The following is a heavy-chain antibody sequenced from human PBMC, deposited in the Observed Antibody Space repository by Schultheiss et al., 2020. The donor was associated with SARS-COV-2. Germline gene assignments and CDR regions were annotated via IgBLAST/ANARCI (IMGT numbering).Heavy chain of an antibody. CDR3: ARVSLQQLVRDYYYMDV. Sequence: SQTLSLTCTVSGGSISSGYYWGWIRQPPGKGLEWIGSIYHSGSTYYNPSLKSRVTISVDTSKNQFSLKLSSVTAADTAVYYCARVSLQQLVRDYYYMDVWGKGTTVTVSS. J-gene: IGHJ6*03. CDR2: IYHSGST. V-gene: IGHV4-38-2*02. CDR1: GGSISSGYY. D-gene: IGHD6-13*01.